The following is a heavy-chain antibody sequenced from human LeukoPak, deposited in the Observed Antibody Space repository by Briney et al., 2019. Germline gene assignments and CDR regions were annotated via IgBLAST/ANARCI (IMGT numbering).Heavy chain of an antibody. J-gene: IGHJ5*02. CDR3: ARDRSEDFWSGYSASYLYNWFDP. CDR1: GYTFTSYG. CDR2: ISAYSGNT. V-gene: IGHV1-18*01. Sequence: ASVKVSCKASGYTFTSYGISWVRQAPGQGLEWMGRISAYSGNTNYAQKLQGRVTMTTDTSTSTAYMELRSLRSDDTAVYYCARDRSEDFWSGYSASYLYNWFDPWGQGTLVTVSS. D-gene: IGHD3-3*01.